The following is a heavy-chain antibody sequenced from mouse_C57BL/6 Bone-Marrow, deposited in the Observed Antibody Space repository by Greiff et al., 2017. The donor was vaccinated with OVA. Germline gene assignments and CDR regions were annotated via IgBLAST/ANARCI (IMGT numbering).Heavy chain of an antibody. CDR1: GYTFTDYY. CDR3: ARDGYWYFDV. J-gene: IGHJ1*03. Sequence: EVQLQQSGPELVKPGASVKISCKASGYTFTDYYMNWVKQSHGKSLEWIGDINPNNGGTSYNQKFKGKDTLTVDKSSSTAYMELRSLTSEDSAVYYCARDGYWYFDVWGTGTTVTVSS. V-gene: IGHV1-26*01. D-gene: IGHD2-3*01. CDR2: INPNNGGT.